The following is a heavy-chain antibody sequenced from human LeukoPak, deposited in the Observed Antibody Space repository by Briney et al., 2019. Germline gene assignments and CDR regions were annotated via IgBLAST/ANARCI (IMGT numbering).Heavy chain of an antibody. V-gene: IGHV3-64*01. J-gene: IGHJ6*02. Sequence: GGSLRLSCAASGFTFSSYAMHWVRQAPGKGLEYVSAISSNGGSTYYANSVKGRFTISRDNSKNTLYLQMGSLRAEDMAVYYCARIGIKRGVNYGMDVWGQGTTVTVSS. CDR1: GFTFSSYA. D-gene: IGHD5-18*01. CDR3: ARIGIKRGVNYGMDV. CDR2: ISSNGGST.